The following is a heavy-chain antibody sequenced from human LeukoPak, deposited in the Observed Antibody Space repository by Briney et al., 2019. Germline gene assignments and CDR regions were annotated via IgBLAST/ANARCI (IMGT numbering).Heavy chain of an antibody. D-gene: IGHD3-22*01. CDR1: GGSFSGYY. J-gene: IGHJ3*02. V-gene: IGHV4-34*01. Sequence: PSETLPLTCAVYGGSFSGYYWSWIRQPPGKGLEWIGEINHSGSTNYNPSLKSRVTISVDTSKNQFSLKLSSVTAADTAVYYCASGLRYYYDSSGYSAFDIWGQGTMVTVSS. CDR3: ASGLRYYYDSSGYSAFDI. CDR2: INHSGST.